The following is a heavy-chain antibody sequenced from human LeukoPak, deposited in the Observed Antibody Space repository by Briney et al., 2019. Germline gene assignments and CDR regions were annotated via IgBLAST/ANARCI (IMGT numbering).Heavy chain of an antibody. D-gene: IGHD1-1*01. J-gene: IGHJ4*02. CDR1: GFTFSSYW. CDR2: INGDGSDT. V-gene: IGHV3-74*01. CDR3: ARDRTNFDY. Sequence: GGSLRLSCAAPGFTFSSYWMHWVRQAPGKGLVWVSCINGDGSDTNYADSVKGRFTISRDNAKNTLYLQMNSLRAEDTAVYYCARDRTNFDYWGQGTLVTVSS.